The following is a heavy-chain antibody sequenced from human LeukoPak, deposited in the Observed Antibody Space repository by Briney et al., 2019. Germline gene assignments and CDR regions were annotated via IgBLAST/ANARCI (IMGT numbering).Heavy chain of an antibody. V-gene: IGHV3-21*04. Sequence: PGGSLRLSCVVSGFTFSAYSVHWVRQAPGKGLEWVSSISSRSTYKHYADSVKGRFTISRDNSKNTLYLQMNSLRAEDTAVYYCARDYGPYSSSWYEFGYWGQGALVTVSS. CDR3: ARDYGPYSSSWYEFGY. CDR1: GFTFSAYS. J-gene: IGHJ4*02. CDR2: ISSRSTYK. D-gene: IGHD6-13*01.